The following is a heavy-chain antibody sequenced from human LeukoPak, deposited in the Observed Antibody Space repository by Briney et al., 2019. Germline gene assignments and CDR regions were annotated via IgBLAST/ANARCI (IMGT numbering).Heavy chain of an antibody. D-gene: IGHD2-2*01. Sequence: GASVKVSCKASGYTFTGYYMHWVRQAPGQGLEWMGWINPNSGGTNYAQKFQGRVTMTRDTSISTAYMELSRLRSDDTAVYYCARVDLDIVVVPAASDTGYWGQGTLVTVSS. CDR2: INPNSGGT. V-gene: IGHV1-2*02. J-gene: IGHJ4*02. CDR3: ARVDLDIVVVPAASDTGY. CDR1: GYTFTGYY.